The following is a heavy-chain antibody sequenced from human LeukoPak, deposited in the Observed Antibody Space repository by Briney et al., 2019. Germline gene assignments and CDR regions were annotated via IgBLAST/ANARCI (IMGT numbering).Heavy chain of an antibody. CDR1: GLTVNSNY. CDR3: VSQKWLYAFDI. J-gene: IGHJ3*02. V-gene: IGHV3-53*01. D-gene: IGHD5-24*01. Sequence: GGSLRLSCVASGLTVNSNYMSWVRQAPGKWLEWVSAIYSGGATYYSDSVKGRFTVSRDDSKNTLYLQMYRLRVEDTAMYYCVSQKWLYAFDIWGQGTMVTVSS. CDR2: IYSGGAT.